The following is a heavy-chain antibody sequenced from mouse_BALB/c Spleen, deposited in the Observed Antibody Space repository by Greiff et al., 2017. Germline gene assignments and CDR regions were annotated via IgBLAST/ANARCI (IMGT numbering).Heavy chain of an antibody. Sequence: EVKLMESGGGLVQPGGSRKLSCAASGFTFSDYGMAWVRQAPGKGPEWVAFISNLAYSIYYADTVTGRFTISRENAKNTLYLEMSSLRSEDTAMYYCARRGKYGNYDAMDYWGQGTSVTVSS. V-gene: IGHV5-15*02. CDR3: ARRGKYGNYDAMDY. CDR1: GFTFSDYG. J-gene: IGHJ4*01. D-gene: IGHD2-10*02. CDR2: ISNLAYSI.